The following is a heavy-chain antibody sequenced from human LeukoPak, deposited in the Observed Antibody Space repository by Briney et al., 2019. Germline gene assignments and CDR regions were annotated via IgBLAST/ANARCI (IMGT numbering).Heavy chain of an antibody. CDR1: GFIFSSYG. V-gene: IGHV3-30*02. CDR2: IRYNGNNE. CDR3: ARVYYYDSSGYYYGSVGAFDY. D-gene: IGHD3-22*01. J-gene: IGHJ4*02. Sequence: GGSLRLSCAASGFIFSSYGMYWVRQAPGKGPEWVAFIRYNGNNENYADSVKGRFTISRDNSKNTLYLQMNSLRAEGTAVYYCARVYYYDSSGYYYGSVGAFDYWGQGTLVTVSS.